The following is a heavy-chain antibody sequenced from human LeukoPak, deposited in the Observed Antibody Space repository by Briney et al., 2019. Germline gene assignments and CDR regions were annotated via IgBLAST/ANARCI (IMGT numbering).Heavy chain of an antibody. Sequence: PGGSLRLSCAASGSTFSTYSMNWVRQAPGKGLEWVSYISSRSTTIYYADSVKGRFTISRDNAKNSLYLQMNSLRAEDTAVYYCARGDSGSYYFDYWGQGTLVTVSS. D-gene: IGHD1-26*01. CDR1: GSTFSTYS. CDR3: ARGDSGSYYFDY. J-gene: IGHJ4*02. V-gene: IGHV3-48*04. CDR2: ISSRSTTI.